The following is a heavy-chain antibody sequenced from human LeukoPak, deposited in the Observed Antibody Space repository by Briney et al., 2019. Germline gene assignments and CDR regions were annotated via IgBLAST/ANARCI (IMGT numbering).Heavy chain of an antibody. D-gene: IGHD3-3*01. CDR3: AREGYYDFWSGPPNYYYYYGMDV. V-gene: IGHV3-33*01. Sequence: GGSLRLSCAASGFTFSSYGMPWVRQAPGKGLEWVAVIWYDGSNKYYADPVNGRFTISRDNSKNTLYLQMNSLRAEDTAVYYCAREGYYDFWSGPPNYYYYYGMDVWGQGTTVTVSS. CDR2: IWYDGSNK. CDR1: GFTFSSYG. J-gene: IGHJ6*02.